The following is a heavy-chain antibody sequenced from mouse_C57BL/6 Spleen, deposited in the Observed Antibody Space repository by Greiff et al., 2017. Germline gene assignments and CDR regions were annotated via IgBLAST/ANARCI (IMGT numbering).Heavy chain of an antibody. CDR2: IDPSDSYT. J-gene: IGHJ4*01. CDR3: ARSGTTVVATDYAMDY. Sequence: QVQLQQPGAELVMPGASVKLSCKASGYTSTSYWMHWVKQRPGQGLEWIGEIDPSDSYTNYNQKFKGKSTLTVDKSSSTAYMQLSSLTSEDSAVYYFARSGTTVVATDYAMDYWGQGTSVTVSS. D-gene: IGHD1-1*01. CDR1: GYTSTSYW. V-gene: IGHV1-69*01.